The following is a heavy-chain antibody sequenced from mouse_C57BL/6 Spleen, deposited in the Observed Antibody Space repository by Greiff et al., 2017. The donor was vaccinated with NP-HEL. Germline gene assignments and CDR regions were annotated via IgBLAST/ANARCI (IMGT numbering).Heavy chain of an antibody. J-gene: IGHJ2*01. Sequence: DVKLVESGGGLVKPGGSLKLSCAASGFPFSDYGMHWVRQAPEKGLEWVAYISSGSSTIYYADTVKGRFTISRDNAKNTLFLQMTSLRSEDTAMYYCARNYGSSYYFDYWGQGTTLTVSS. V-gene: IGHV5-17*01. CDR3: ARNYGSSYYFDY. CDR2: ISSGSSTI. CDR1: GFPFSDYG. D-gene: IGHD1-1*01.